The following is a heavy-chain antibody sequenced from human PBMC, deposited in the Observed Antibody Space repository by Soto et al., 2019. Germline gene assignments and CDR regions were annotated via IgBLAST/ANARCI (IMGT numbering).Heavy chain of an antibody. V-gene: IGHV3-23*01. D-gene: IGHD3-22*01. CDR2: IRGSGGDT. CDR3: AKEYYYDNGPDH. Sequence: GGSLRLSCAASGFTFSAYAMSWVRQAPGKGLEWVSGIRGSGGDTYYADSVKGRFTISRDNSKNTLYLQMNSLRAEDTAVYFCAKEYYYDNGPDHWGQGTLVTVSS. J-gene: IGHJ5*02. CDR1: GFTFSAYA.